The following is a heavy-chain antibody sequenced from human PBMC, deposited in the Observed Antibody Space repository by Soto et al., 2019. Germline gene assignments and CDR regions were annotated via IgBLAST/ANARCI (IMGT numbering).Heavy chain of an antibody. J-gene: IGHJ5*02. CDR1: GDSISSSSYL. D-gene: IGHD4-4*01. CDR3: ARLRYSRPWWLDP. CDR2: IYYSGTT. Sequence: PSETLSLTCSVSGDSISSSSYLWGWIRQPPGKGLEWIGSIYYSGTTYYNPSLKSRVIISVDTSKNQFSLKVNSVTAADTAVYYCARLRYSRPWWLDPGGKGPLVTVPS. V-gene: IGHV4-39*01.